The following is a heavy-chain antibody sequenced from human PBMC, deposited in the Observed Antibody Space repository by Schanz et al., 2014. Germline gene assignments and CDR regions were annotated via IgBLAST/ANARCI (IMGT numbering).Heavy chain of an antibody. V-gene: IGHV3-7*03. D-gene: IGHD3-3*01. CDR3: AKDMSIFCSHGLDA. J-gene: IGHJ3*01. CDR1: GFSFSGFA. CDR2: RKKAGSED. Sequence: GQLVESGGGVVQPGGYLRLSCVASGFSFSGFAVHWVRQGTGKGLEWVANRKKAGSEDYYADSVKGRFTVSRDNFRNSVFLQMNSLEPGDTALYFCAKDMSIFCSHGLDAWGPGTMVTVSA.